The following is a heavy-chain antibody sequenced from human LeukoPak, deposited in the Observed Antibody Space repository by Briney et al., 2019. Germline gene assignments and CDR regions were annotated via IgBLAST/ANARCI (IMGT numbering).Heavy chain of an antibody. CDR3: STEDKYCSGANCGKY. J-gene: IGHJ4*02. D-gene: IGHD2-15*01. CDR1: GYTFTNYY. V-gene: IGHV1-2*02. CDR2: IVPVSGGA. Sequence: GASVTVSCKTSGYTFTNYYVHWVRQAPGQGLEWMGYIVPVSGGADYDQKFQGRVTMTRDKSISTVYMELSSLRSDDTAVYYCSTEDKYCSGANCGKYWGQGTLVTVSS.